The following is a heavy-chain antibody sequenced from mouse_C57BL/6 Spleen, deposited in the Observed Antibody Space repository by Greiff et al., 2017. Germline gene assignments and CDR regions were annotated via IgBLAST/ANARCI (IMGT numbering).Heavy chain of an antibody. CDR2: IHPSDSDT. V-gene: IGHV1-74*01. CDR3: AIEGDYGNYGGDYFDY. CDR1: GYTFTSYW. J-gene: IGHJ2*01. D-gene: IGHD2-1*01. Sequence: QVQLQQPGAELVKPGASVKVSCKASGYTFTSYWMHWVKPSPGQGLEWIGRIHPSDSDTNYNQKFQGKATLTVDKSSSTAYMQLSSLTSEDSAVYYCAIEGDYGNYGGDYFDYWGQGTTLTVSS.